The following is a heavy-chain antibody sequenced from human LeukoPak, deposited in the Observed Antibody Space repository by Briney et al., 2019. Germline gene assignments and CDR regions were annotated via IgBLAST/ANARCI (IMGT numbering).Heavy chain of an antibody. D-gene: IGHD6-13*01. J-gene: IGHJ4*02. CDR2: IWYDGSNK. Sequence: GGSLRLSCAASGFTFSSYGMHWVRQAPGKGLEWVAVIWYDGSNKYYADSVKGRFTISRDNSKNTLYLQMNSLRPEDTALYYCAKDYGYSSSWYDYWGQGTLVTVSS. CDR3: AKDYGYSSSWYDY. V-gene: IGHV3-30*02. CDR1: GFTFSSYG.